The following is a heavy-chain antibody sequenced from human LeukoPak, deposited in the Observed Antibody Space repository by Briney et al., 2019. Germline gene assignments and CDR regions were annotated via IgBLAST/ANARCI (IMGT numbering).Heavy chain of an antibody. Sequence: SETLSLTCVVYGGPFSGHYWSWIRQPPGKGLEWIGEINHVGSTKYNPSLKSRVTISVDTSRKRFSLGLSSVAAADTAIYYCARPVYGYSGYDSYYYYMDVWGKGTTVTVS. CDR2: INHVGST. V-gene: IGHV4-34*01. CDR3: ARPVYGYSGYDSYYYYMDV. CDR1: GGPFSGHY. D-gene: IGHD5-12*01. J-gene: IGHJ6*03.